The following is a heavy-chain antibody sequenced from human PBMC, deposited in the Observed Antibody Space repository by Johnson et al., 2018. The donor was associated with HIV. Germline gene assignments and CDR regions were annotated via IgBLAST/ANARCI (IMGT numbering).Heavy chain of an antibody. D-gene: IGHD3-22*01. CDR1: GFTVSSNY. CDR3: ARRDDIRNGAFDI. J-gene: IGHJ3*02. CDR2: IYSGGST. V-gene: IGHV3-66*04. Sequence: VQLVESGGGLVQPGGSLRLSCAASGFTVSSNYMSWVRQAPGKGLEWVSVIYSGGSTYYADPVTGRFTISRDNSKNTRYLQRNSLRPEDTAVYYCARRDDIRNGAFDIWGQGTMVTVSS.